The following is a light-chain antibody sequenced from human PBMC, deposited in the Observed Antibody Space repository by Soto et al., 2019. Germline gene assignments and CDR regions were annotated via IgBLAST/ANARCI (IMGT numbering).Light chain of an antibody. J-gene: IGLJ1*01. Sequence: QSALTQPASVSGSPGQSITISCTGTSSDVGDNNYVSWYQQHPGKAPKLMIYDVTHRPSGISNRFSGSKSGNKASLTISGLQAEDEADYYCSSYTSSSTLYVFGTGTKLTVL. CDR2: DVT. CDR3: SSYTSSSTLYV. V-gene: IGLV2-14*01. CDR1: SSDVGDNNY.